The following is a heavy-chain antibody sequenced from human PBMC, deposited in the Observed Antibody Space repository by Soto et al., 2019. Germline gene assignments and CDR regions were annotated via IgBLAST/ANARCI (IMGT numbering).Heavy chain of an antibody. D-gene: IGHD6-13*01. Sequence: QVQLQESGPGLVKPSGTLSLTCAVSSGSIFSSNWWSWVRQPPGKGLEWIGETRNSGGANYNPSLPSRVTITVGRSKNHCFLELRSVTAADTAVYYCASHLVMSGTRGFDNWGLGALVTVSS. V-gene: IGHV4-4*02. CDR1: SGSIFSSNW. CDR3: ASHLVMSGTRGFDN. J-gene: IGHJ4*02. CDR2: TRNSGGA.